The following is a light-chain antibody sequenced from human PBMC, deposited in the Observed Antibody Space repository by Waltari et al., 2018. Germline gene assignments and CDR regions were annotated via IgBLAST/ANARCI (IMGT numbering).Light chain of an antibody. Sequence: QSVLTQPPSVSAAPGQKVSISCSGSTSNIGNNYVSWYQQFPGEAPKVLIYGNDKRTTGMPDRFSGSKSGTAATLDITGLQTGDEAVYYCGTWDNTLSAVFGGGTKVTVL. CDR1: TSNIGNNY. V-gene: IGLV1-51*02. CDR2: GND. CDR3: GTWDNTLSAV. J-gene: IGLJ2*01.